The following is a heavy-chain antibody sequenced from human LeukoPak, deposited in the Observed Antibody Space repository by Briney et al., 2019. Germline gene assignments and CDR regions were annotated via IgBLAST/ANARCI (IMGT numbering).Heavy chain of an antibody. CDR2: INSDGSST. Sequence: GGSLRLSCAASGVTFSSYWMHWVRQAPGKGLVWVSRINSDGSSTSYADSAKGRFHNSRDNAKNTLYLQMNRLRAQATAVYYCARDRDRVVATEFDYWGQGTLVTVSS. CDR3: ARDRDRVVATEFDY. D-gene: IGHD5-12*01. V-gene: IGHV3-74*01. CDR1: GVTFSSYW. J-gene: IGHJ4*02.